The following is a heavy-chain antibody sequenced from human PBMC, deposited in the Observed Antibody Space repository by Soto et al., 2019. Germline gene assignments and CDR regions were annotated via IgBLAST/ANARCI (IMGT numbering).Heavy chain of an antibody. Sequence: QVQLVESGGGVVQPGRSLRLSCAASGFTFSSYAMHWVRQAPGKGLEWVAVISSDGSNKYYAGSVKGRFTISRDNSKNTLYLIINSLRAEDTAVYYCARFKGCSGGTCYSYFDYWGQGTLVTVSS. CDR3: ARFKGCSGGTCYSYFDY. D-gene: IGHD2-15*01. J-gene: IGHJ4*02. V-gene: IGHV3-30-3*01. CDR1: GFTFSSYA. CDR2: ISSDGSNK.